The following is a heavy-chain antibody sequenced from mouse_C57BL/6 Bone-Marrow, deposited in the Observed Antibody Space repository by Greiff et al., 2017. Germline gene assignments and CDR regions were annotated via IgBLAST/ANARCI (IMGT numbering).Heavy chain of an antibody. D-gene: IGHD2-1*01. CDR3: ARDYGNYEFAY. V-gene: IGHV1-81*01. CDR2: IYPRSGNT. J-gene: IGHJ3*01. CDR1: GYTFTSYG. Sequence: QVQLQQPGAELARPGASVKLSCKASGYTFTSYGISWVKQRTGQGLEWIGEIYPRSGNTYYNEKFKGKATLTADKSSSTAYMELRSLTSEDSAVYFCARDYGNYEFAYWGQGTLVTVSA.